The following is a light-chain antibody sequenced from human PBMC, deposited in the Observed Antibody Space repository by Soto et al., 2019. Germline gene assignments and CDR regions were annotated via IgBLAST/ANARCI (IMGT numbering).Light chain of an antibody. V-gene: IGLV2-8*01. CDR1: SSDVGGYTY. J-gene: IGLJ2*01. CDR3: SSYAGNINFVV. Sequence: QSALTQPPSASGSPGQSVTISCTGTSSDVGGYTYVSWYQQYPGKAPKLIIYEVSRRPSGVPNRCSGSKSGNTASLTVSGLQAEDEADYYCSSYAGNINFVVFGGGTKLTVL. CDR2: EVS.